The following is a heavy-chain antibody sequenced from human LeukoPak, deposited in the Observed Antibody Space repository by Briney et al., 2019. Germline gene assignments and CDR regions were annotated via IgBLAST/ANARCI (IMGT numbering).Heavy chain of an antibody. CDR3: ARTYSSSWDTTYFDH. CDR1: GFIFSDHY. J-gene: IGHJ4*02. V-gene: IGHV3-72*01. Sequence: GGSLRLSCAASGFIFSDHYMDWVRQAPGKGLEWVGRIRNKANGYTTEYAASVKGRFIISRDDSMNSLHLQMDSLKTEDTAVYFCARTYSSSWDTTYFDHWGQGTLVTVSS. D-gene: IGHD6-13*01. CDR2: IRNKANGYTT.